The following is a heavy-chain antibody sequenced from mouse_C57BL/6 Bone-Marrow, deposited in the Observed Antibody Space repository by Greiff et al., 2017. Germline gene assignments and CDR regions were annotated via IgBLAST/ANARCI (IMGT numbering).Heavy chain of an antibody. V-gene: IGHV1-55*01. CDR2: IYPGSGST. Sequence: VQLQQPGAELVKPGASVKMSCKASGYTFTSYWITWVKQRPGQGLEWIGDIYPGSGSTNYNEKFKSKATLTVDTSSSTAYMQLSSLTSKDSAVYYCASLHYYDYYFDYWGQGTTLTVSS. D-gene: IGHD2-4*01. J-gene: IGHJ2*01. CDR3: ASLHYYDYYFDY. CDR1: GYTFTSYW.